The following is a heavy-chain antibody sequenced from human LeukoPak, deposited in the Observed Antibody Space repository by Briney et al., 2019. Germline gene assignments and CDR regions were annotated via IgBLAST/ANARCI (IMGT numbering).Heavy chain of an antibody. CDR3: ARDEGYSYGLPYYYGMDV. CDR2: IIPIFGTA. CDR1: GGTFSSYA. Sequence: GASVKVSCKASGGTFSSYAISWVRQAPGQGLEWMGGIIPIFGTANYAQKFRGRVTITADESTSTAYMELSSLRSDDTAVYYCARDEGYSYGLPYYYGMDVWGKGTTVTVSS. J-gene: IGHJ6*04. V-gene: IGHV1-69*13. D-gene: IGHD5-18*01.